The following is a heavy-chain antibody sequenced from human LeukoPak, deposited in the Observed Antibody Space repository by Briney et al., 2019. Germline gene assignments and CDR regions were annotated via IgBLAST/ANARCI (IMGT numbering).Heavy chain of an antibody. D-gene: IGHD2-15*01. CDR2: INPNSGGT. J-gene: IGHJ4*02. CDR3: ASPDIVVVVAASYSDY. V-gene: IGHV1-2*02. Sequence: ASVKVSCKASGYTFTNYGISWVRQAPGQGLEWMGWINPNSGGTNYAQKFQGRVTMTRDTSISTAYMELSRLRSDVTAVYYCASPDIVVVVAASYSDYWGQGTLVTVSS. CDR1: GYTFTNYG.